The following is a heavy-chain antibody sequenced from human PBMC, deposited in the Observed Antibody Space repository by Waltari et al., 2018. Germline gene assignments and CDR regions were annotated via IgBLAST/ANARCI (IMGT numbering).Heavy chain of an antibody. CDR1: GFTFGNYW. D-gene: IGHD6-19*01. CDR2: INGDGYRT. V-gene: IGHV3-74*01. Sequence: EVQLVESGGGLVQPGGSLSLSCAASGFTFGNYWMHWVRQAPGKGLVWVSRINGDGYRTDYADSVTGRFTVSRDNARNTVYLQMNSLRAEDTAVYYCARLEAEQWLGDYWGQGTLVTVSS. CDR3: ARLEAEQWLGDY. J-gene: IGHJ4*02.